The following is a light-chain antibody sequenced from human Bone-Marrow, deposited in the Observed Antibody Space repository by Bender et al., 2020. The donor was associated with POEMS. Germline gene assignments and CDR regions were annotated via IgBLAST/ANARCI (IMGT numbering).Light chain of an antibody. CDR2: INN. CDR3: QAWDSHAVV. J-gene: IGLJ2*01. CDR1: SSNIGTNP. Sequence: QSVLTQPPSASGTPGQRVTISCSGSSSNIGTNPVNWYQQLPGTAPKLLIYINNQRPSGVPERFSGSNSGNTATLTISGTQAMDEADYYCQAWDSHAVVFGGGTKLTVL. V-gene: IGLV1-44*01.